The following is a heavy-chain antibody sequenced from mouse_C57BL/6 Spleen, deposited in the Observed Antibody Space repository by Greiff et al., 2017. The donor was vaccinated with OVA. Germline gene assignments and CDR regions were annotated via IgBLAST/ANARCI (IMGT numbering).Heavy chain of an antibody. Sequence: EVHLVESGGGLVKPGGSLKLSCAASGFTFSSYAMSWVRQTPEKRLEWVATISDGGSYTYYTDNVKGRFTISRDNAKNNLYLQMSHLKSEDTAMYYCARGGIYYGYDKGALDYWGQGTSVTVSS. CDR1: GFTFSSYA. CDR2: ISDGGSYT. D-gene: IGHD2-2*01. CDR3: ARGGIYYGYDKGALDY. V-gene: IGHV5-4*01. J-gene: IGHJ4*01.